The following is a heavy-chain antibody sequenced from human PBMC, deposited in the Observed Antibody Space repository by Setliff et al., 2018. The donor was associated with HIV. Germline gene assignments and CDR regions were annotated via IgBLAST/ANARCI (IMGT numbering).Heavy chain of an antibody. J-gene: IGHJ4*02. Sequence: LETLSLTCAVDGGYFSGYYWSWLRQPPGKGLEWIGEINHSGSTNYNPSLNSRVTISVDTSKNQCSLKQSSVTAADTAVYYCARPVEMANREFDYWGQGTLVTVSS. V-gene: IGHV4-34*01. D-gene: IGHD1-26*01. CDR1: GGYFSGYY. CDR3: ARPVEMANREFDY. CDR2: INHSGST.